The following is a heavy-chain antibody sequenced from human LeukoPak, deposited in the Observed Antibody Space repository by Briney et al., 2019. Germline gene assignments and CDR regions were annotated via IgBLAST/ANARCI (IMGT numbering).Heavy chain of an antibody. D-gene: IGHD3-22*01. CDR1: GFTFSSHS. V-gene: IGHV3-21*04. Sequence: GGSLRLSCAASGFTFSSHSMNWVRQAPGKGLEWVSSISSSSSYIYYADSVKGRFTISRDNAKNTLYLQMNSLRAEDTAVYYCAKDESSGYLDYWGQGTLVTVSS. CDR3: AKDESSGYLDY. J-gene: IGHJ4*02. CDR2: ISSSSSYI.